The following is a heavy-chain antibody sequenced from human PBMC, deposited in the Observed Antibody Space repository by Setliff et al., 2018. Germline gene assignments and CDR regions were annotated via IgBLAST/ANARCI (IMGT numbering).Heavy chain of an antibody. CDR3: ARGRNIAARLLDS. CDR2: INHSGST. V-gene: IGHV4-34*01. Sequence: SETLSLTCAAYGGTFSDYYWTWIRQPPGKGLEWIGEINHSGSTNYNPSLKGRVTVSVDTSKNQFSLRVSSVTAADTAVYYCARGRNIAARLLDSWGQGTLVTVSS. D-gene: IGHD6-6*01. J-gene: IGHJ4*02. CDR1: GGTFSDYY.